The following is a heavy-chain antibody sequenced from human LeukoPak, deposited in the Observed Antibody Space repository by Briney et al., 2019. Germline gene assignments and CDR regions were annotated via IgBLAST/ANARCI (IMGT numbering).Heavy chain of an antibody. CDR3: ARDGNSGYDLTYYYGMDV. Sequence: GGSLRLSCAASGFTFSSYAMSWVRQAPGKGLEWVSAISGSGGSTYYADSVKGRFTISRDNSKNTLYLQMNNLQAEDTALYYCARDGNSGYDLTYYYGMDVWGQGTTVTVSS. J-gene: IGHJ6*02. CDR1: GFTFSSYA. V-gene: IGHV3-23*01. D-gene: IGHD5-12*01. CDR2: ISGSGGST.